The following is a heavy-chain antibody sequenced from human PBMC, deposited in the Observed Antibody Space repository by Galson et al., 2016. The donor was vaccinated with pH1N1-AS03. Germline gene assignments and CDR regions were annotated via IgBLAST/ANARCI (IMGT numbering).Heavy chain of an antibody. Sequence: SLRLSCAASDFTFSSYWMLWVRQAPGKGLEWVSRIKTDGSYTGYADSVKGRFTISRDNAKNTLYLQMNSLRAEDTAVYFCTRPKLGVGDAVDIWGQGAMVTVSS. CDR1: DFTFSSYW. CDR2: IKTDGSYT. J-gene: IGHJ3*02. CDR3: TRPKLGVGDAVDI. D-gene: IGHD3-10*01. V-gene: IGHV3-74*01.